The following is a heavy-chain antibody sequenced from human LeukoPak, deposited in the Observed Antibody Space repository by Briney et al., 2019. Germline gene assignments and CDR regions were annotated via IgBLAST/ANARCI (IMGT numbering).Heavy chain of an antibody. V-gene: IGHV4-59*12. CDR2: IYYSGST. CDR3: ARDWKAGIVGATAPDAFDI. D-gene: IGHD1-26*01. CDR1: GGSISSYY. Sequence: SETLSLTCTVSGGSISSYYWSWIRQPPGKGLEWIGYIYYSGSTNYNPSLKSRVIISVDTSKNQFSLKLSSVTAADTAVYYCARDWKAGIVGATAPDAFDIWGQGTMVTVSS. J-gene: IGHJ3*02.